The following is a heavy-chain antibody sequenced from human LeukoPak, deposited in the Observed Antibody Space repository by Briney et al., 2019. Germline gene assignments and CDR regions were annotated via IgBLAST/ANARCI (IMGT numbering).Heavy chain of an antibody. CDR3: ARGSGLLCSGGCSRGGSFVY. Sequence: GGPLRLSCAASGFTFSSYAMHWVRQAPGKGLEYVSAIRNNGSSTYYANSVKGRFTISRDNSKNTLYLQMGSLRAEDTAVYYRARGSGLLCSGGCSRGGSFVYWGAGTLVTVSS. J-gene: IGHJ4*02. CDR1: GFTFSSYA. CDR2: IRNNGSST. D-gene: IGHD2-15*01. V-gene: IGHV3-64*01.